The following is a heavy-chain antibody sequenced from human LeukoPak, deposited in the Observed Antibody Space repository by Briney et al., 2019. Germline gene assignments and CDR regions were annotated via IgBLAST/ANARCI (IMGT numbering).Heavy chain of an antibody. CDR2: ISGSGGST. Sequence: QPGGSLRLSCAASGFTFSSYGMSWVRQAPGKGLEWVSAISGSGGSTYYADSVKGRFTISRDNSKNTLYLQMNSLRAEDTAVYYCAKDLFYSSGYFSQDYWGQGTLVTVPS. V-gene: IGHV3-23*01. D-gene: IGHD3-22*01. J-gene: IGHJ4*02. CDR1: GFTFSSYG. CDR3: AKDLFYSSGYFSQDY.